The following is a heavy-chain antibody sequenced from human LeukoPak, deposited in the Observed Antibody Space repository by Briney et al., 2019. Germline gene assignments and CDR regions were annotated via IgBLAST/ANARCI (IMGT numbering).Heavy chain of an antibody. V-gene: IGHV3-66*01. CDR2: LYSGGSI. CDR3: ARGAISSWYED. J-gene: IGHJ4*02. Sequence: GGSLRLSCAGSGFTVSSSYMSCVRQAPGKGPEWVSVLYSGGSIFYADSVKGRFTISRDISKNMLYLQMNSLRADDTAVYYCARGAISSWYEDWGQGTLVTVSS. CDR1: GFTVSSSY. D-gene: IGHD6-13*01.